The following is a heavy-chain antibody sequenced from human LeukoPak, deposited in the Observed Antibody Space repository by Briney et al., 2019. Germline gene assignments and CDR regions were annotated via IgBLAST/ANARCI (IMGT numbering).Heavy chain of an antibody. Sequence: GGSLRLSCAASGFPVSSNYMSWVPEAPGKAREGFSFIYSGGSTYYADSVKGRFTISRDNSKNTLYLQMNSLRAEDTAVYYCARGHYSSSSYYFDYWGQGTLVTVSS. J-gene: IGHJ4*02. D-gene: IGHD6-6*01. V-gene: IGHV3-66*02. CDR1: GFPVSSNY. CDR3: ARGHYSSSSYYFDY. CDR2: IYSGGST.